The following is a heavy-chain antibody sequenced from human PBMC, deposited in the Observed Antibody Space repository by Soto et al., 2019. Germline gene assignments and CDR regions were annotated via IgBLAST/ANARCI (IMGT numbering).Heavy chain of an antibody. CDR1: GFTFTRYW. CDR2: IDPSDSYA. CDR3: ATCDYGYHYGMDV. J-gene: IGHJ6*02. Sequence: EVQLVQSGAEVKKPGESLTISCHGFGFTFTRYWINWVRQMPGKGLEWMGRIDPSDSYATYSPSFQGHVTISADKSISTAYLQWNSLEAADTAMYYCATCDYGYHYGMDVWGQGTTVTGSS. D-gene: IGHD4-17*01. V-gene: IGHV5-10-1*03.